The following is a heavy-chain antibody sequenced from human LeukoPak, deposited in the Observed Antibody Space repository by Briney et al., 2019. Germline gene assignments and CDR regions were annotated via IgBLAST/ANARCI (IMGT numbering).Heavy chain of an antibody. D-gene: IGHD6-13*01. CDR3: ARGHSSSWYAYYYYGMDV. V-gene: IGHV4-34*01. J-gene: IGHJ6*02. CDR2: INHSGST. CDR1: GGSFSGYY. Sequence: SETLSLTCAVYGGSFSGYYWSWIRQPPGKGLEWVGEINHSGSTNYNPSLKRRVTISVDTSKNQFSLKLSSVTAADTAVYYCARGHSSSWYAYYYYGMDVWGQGTTVTVSS.